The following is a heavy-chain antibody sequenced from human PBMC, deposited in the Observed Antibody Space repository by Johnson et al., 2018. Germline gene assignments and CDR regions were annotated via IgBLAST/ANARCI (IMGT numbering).Heavy chain of an antibody. CDR2: IKQDGSEK. CDR3: ARDAGTKGYYYLDV. CDR1: GFSLKNHG. V-gene: IGHV3-7*01. J-gene: IGHJ6*03. Sequence: VQLQESGGGVVQPGTSLRLSCAVSGFSLKNHGMHWVRQAPDKGLEWVANIKQDGSEKYFVDSVKGRFTISSDNAKDSLTLQMNSLRAEDTAGDYCARDAGTKGYYYLDVWGKGTTVTVSS.